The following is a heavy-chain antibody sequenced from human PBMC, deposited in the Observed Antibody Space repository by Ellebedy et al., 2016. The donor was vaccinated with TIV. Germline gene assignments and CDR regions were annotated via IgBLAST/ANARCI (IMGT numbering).Heavy chain of an antibody. V-gene: IGHV4-59*01. Sequence: MPGGSLRLSCTVSGGSFRSYYFRWILLPPGKALEWIAYIHYSGSTTYNPSLKSRVTMSIDTSKNHFSLKLSSVTAADTAVYYCARDGGGYSPIDYWGQGILGTVSS. D-gene: IGHD5-18*01. CDR2: IHYSGST. CDR3: ARDGGGYSPIDY. J-gene: IGHJ4*02. CDR1: GGSFRSYY.